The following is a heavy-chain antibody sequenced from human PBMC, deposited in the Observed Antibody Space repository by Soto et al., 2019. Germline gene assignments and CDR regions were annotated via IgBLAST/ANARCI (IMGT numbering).Heavy chain of an antibody. Sequence: SETLSLTCTVSGGSISSYYWSWIRQPPGKGLEWIGYIYYSGSTNYNPSLKSRVTVSVDTSKNQFSLKLSSVTAADTAVYYCARRLYSSAGYYFDYWGQGTLVTVSS. J-gene: IGHJ4*02. D-gene: IGHD6-19*01. CDR2: IYYSGST. CDR3: ARRLYSSAGYYFDY. CDR1: GGSISSYY. V-gene: IGHV4-59*01.